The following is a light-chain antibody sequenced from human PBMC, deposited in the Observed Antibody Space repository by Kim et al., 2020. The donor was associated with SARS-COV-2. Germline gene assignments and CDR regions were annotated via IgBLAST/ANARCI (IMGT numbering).Light chain of an antibody. CDR1: HGISSY. J-gene: IGKJ4*02. V-gene: IGKV1-8*01. CDR2: ATS. CDR3: QQYNNYPLT. Sequence: ASKGDRVSITCRASHGISSYLAWYQQKPGKAPKLLIYATSILQSGVPSRFSGSGYGTDFTLTISSLQPEDFATYYCQQYNNYPLTFGQGTKVEIK.